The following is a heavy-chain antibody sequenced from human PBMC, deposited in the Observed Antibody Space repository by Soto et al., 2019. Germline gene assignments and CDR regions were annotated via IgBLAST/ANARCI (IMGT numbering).Heavy chain of an antibody. CDR2: ISYDGSNK. Sequence: GGSLRLSCAASGFTFSSYGMHWVRQAPGKGLEWVAVISYDGSNKYYADSVKGRFTISRDNSKNTLYLQMNSLRAEDTAVYYCAKDWGMTTSRYYSYGMDVWGQGTTVTVSS. V-gene: IGHV3-30*18. D-gene: IGHD4-17*01. CDR3: AKDWGMTTSRYYSYGMDV. J-gene: IGHJ6*02. CDR1: GFTFSSYG.